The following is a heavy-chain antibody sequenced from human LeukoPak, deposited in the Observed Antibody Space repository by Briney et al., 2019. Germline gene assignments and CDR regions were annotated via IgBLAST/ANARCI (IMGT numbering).Heavy chain of an antibody. CDR1: GFIFNSYG. D-gene: IGHD6-13*01. V-gene: IGHV3-30*02. J-gene: IGHJ4*02. CDR2: IRYDGSNK. Sequence: GGSLRLSCAASGFIFNSYGMHWVRQAPGKGLEWVAFIRYDGSNKYYVDSVKGRFTISRDNSKNTLYLQKNSLRAEDTAVYYCAKDMGRRSIAVDGTKYRSAWYLDYWGQGTLVTVSS. CDR3: AKDMGRRSIAVDGTKYRSAWYLDY.